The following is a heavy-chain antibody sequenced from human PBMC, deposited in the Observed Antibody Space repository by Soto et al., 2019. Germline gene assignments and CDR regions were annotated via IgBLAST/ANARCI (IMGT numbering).Heavy chain of an antibody. CDR3: AKGGSIAARTAYYYGMDV. Sequence: PGGSLRLSCVASGFTLSSYAMSWVRQAPGEGLEWVSGISGSGGSTNYADSVKGRLTISRDNSKNTLYLQMNSLRAEDTAVYYCAKGGSIAARTAYYYGMDVWGQGTTVTVSS. J-gene: IGHJ6*02. CDR2: ISGSGGST. CDR1: GFTLSSYA. V-gene: IGHV3-23*01. D-gene: IGHD6-6*01.